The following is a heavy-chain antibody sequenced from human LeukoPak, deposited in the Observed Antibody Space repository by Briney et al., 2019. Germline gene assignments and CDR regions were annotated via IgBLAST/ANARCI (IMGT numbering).Heavy chain of an antibody. J-gene: IGHJ2*01. Sequence: ASVKVSCKASGYTFTTYAISWVRQAPGQGLEWMGWISTYNGNTNYAQKFQGRVTLTTDTSTSTAYIDLRSLRSDDTAVYHCARVALGSWYFDLWGRGTLVTVSS. V-gene: IGHV1-18*01. CDR2: ISTYNGNT. CDR1: GYTFTTYA. CDR3: ARVALGSWYFDL. D-gene: IGHD2-15*01.